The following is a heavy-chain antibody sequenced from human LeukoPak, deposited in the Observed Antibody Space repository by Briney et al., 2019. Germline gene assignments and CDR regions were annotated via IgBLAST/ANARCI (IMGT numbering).Heavy chain of an antibody. CDR3: ASEDYCNGETCSSPCFDP. CDR2: IKKDGSET. D-gene: IGHD2-15*01. J-gene: IGHJ5*02. Sequence: GGSLRLSCAAYGFTFSHFWMTWVRQAPGKGLEWVANIKKDGSETNYVDSVKGRFTISRDNAKNSLHVHMNSLRAEDTAIYYCASEDYCNGETCSSPCFDPRGRGTLVTVSS. V-gene: IGHV3-7*01. CDR1: GFTFSHFW.